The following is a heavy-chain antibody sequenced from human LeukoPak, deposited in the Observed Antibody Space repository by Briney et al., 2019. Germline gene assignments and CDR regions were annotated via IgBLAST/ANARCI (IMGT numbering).Heavy chain of an antibody. CDR3: ARGTGDVVPAAPPDY. V-gene: IGHV1-8*01. J-gene: IGHJ4*02. CDR2: MNPNSGNT. CDR1: AYTFTSYD. D-gene: IGHD2-2*01. Sequence: GASVKLCRTASAYTFTSYDNNTVRQPPAPGHGRMGWMNPNSGNTGYAQKFQGRVTMTRNTSISTAYMELSSLRSEDTAVYYCARGTGDVVPAAPPDYWGQGTLVTVSS.